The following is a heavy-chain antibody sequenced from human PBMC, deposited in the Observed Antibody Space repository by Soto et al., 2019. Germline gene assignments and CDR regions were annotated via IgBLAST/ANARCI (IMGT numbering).Heavy chain of an antibody. Sequence: GASVKVSCKASGGTFSSYPISWVRQAPGQGLEWMGGIIPLFGTPNYAQKFQGRVTITADESTTTAYMELSSLRSEDTAMYYGARQYHLTAYYGLDVWGQGTTVTVS. J-gene: IGHJ6*02. D-gene: IGHD2-2*01. CDR1: GGTFSSYP. CDR3: ARQYHLTAYYGLDV. V-gene: IGHV1-69*13. CDR2: IIPLFGTP.